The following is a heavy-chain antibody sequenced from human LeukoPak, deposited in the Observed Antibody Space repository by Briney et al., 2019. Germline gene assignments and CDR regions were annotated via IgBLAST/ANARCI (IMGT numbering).Heavy chain of an antibody. CDR3: ARGLVVGAGAFDI. D-gene: IGHD1-26*01. CDR2: ISSNGGST. J-gene: IGHJ3*02. Sequence: GGSLRLSCAASGFTFSSYAIHWVRQAPGKGLEYVSAISSNGGSTYYASSVKGRFTISRDNSKNTVYLQMGSLRAEDMAVYYCARGLVVGAGAFDIWGQGTMVTVSS. CDR1: GFTFSSYA. V-gene: IGHV3-64*01.